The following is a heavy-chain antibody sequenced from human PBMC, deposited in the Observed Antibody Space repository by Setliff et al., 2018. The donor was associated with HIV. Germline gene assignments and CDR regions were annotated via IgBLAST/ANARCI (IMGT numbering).Heavy chain of an antibody. Sequence: GGSLRLSCAASGFTFSDYWMSWVRQAPGKGLEWVANIKQDGSEKYYVESVKGRFTISRDNAENSLYLQMNSLRVEDTAVYYCAKGASFSGSYFDYWGQGTLVTVSS. J-gene: IGHJ4*02. CDR3: AKGASFSGSYFDY. V-gene: IGHV3-7*03. CDR2: IKQDGSEK. CDR1: GFTFSDYW. D-gene: IGHD5-12*01.